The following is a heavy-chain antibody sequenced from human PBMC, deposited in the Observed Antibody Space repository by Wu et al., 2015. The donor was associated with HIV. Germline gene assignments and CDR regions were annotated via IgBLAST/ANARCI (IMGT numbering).Heavy chain of an antibody. CDR1: GDTFSDRY. CDR3: AREVGDGYRKFDY. D-gene: IGHD1-26*01. J-gene: IGHJ4*02. V-gene: IGHV1-69-2*01. CDR2: VYVGDGET. Sequence: EVQVVQSGAEVKNPGSTVKISCKVSGDTFSDRYIHWVQQAPGKGLEWMGLVYVGDGETKYAAKFQGRVTIAADKSRDTAYMELSGLRYEDTAIYYCAREVGDGYRKFDYWGQGTRGHRLL.